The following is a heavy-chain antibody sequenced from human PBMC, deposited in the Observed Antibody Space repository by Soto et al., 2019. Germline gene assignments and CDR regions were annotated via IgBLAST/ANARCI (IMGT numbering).Heavy chain of an antibody. CDR3: AGGLDDYGSGSWYFDL. J-gene: IGHJ2*01. Sequence: QVQLQESGPGLVKPSQTLSLTCTVSGGSISSGGYYWSWIRQHPGKGLEWIGYIYYSGSTYYNPSLQSRVTISVETPKTLLSLNLSAVTPADTAVYYCAGGLDDYGSGSWYFDLWGRGTLVTVSS. CDR1: GGSISSGGYY. D-gene: IGHD3-10*01. CDR2: IYYSGST. V-gene: IGHV4-31*03.